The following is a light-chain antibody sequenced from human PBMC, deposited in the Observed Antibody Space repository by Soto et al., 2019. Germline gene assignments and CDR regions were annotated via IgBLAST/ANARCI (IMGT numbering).Light chain of an antibody. CDR2: GAS. CDR3: QQYGSSPLLT. CDR1: QSVSSNY. J-gene: IGKJ4*01. V-gene: IGKV3-20*01. Sequence: EIVLTQSPGTLSLSPGERATLSCRASQSVSSNYLAWYQQKPGQAPRLLMYGASSRATGIPDRFSGSGSGTDFTLTISRLEPEDFAVYYCQQYGSSPLLTFGGGTKVEIK.